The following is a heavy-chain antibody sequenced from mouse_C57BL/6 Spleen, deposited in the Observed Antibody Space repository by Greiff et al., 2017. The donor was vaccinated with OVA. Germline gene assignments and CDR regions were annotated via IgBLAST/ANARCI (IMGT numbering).Heavy chain of an antibody. J-gene: IGHJ3*01. CDR1: GYTFTDYY. CDR3: ASGYYGSKSAWFAY. CDR2: INPNNGGT. Sequence: EVKLQQSGPELVKPGASVKISCKASGYTFTDYYMNWVKQSHGKSLEWIGDINPNNGGTSYNQKFKGKATLTVDKSSSTAYMELRSLTSEDSAVYYCASGYYGSKSAWFAYWGQGTLVTVSA. D-gene: IGHD1-1*01. V-gene: IGHV1-26*01.